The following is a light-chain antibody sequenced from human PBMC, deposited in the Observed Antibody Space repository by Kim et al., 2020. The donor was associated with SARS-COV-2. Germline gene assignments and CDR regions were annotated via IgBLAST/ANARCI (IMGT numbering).Light chain of an antibody. Sequence: NFMLTQPHSVSESPGKTVTISCTRSSGSIASNYVQWYQQRPGSSPTTVIYEDNQRPSGVPDRFSGSIDSSSNSASLTISGLKTEDEADYYCQSYDSSNPLLRVFGGGTPLTGL. J-gene: IGLJ3*02. CDR2: EDN. CDR3: QSYDSSNPLLRV. V-gene: IGLV6-57*01. CDR1: SGSIASNY.